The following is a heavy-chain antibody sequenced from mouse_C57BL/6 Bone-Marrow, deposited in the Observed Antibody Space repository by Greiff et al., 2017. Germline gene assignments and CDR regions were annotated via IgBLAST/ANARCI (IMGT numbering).Heavy chain of an antibody. CDR3: AMWVYYEYDAESIDY. V-gene: IGHV1-61*01. Sequence: QVQLQQPGAELVRPGSSVKLSCKASGFTFTSYWMDWVRQRPGQGLEWIGNIYPSDSETHYNQKFKDKATLTVDKSSSTAYMQLSSLTSEDSEVYYCAMWVYYEYDAESIDYWGTGTSVTVSS. J-gene: IGHJ4*01. D-gene: IGHD2-4*01. CDR1: GFTFTSYW. CDR2: IYPSDSET.